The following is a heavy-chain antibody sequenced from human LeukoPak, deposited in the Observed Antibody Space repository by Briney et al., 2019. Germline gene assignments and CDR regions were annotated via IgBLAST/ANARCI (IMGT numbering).Heavy chain of an antibody. D-gene: IGHD6-19*01. CDR1: GGTFSSYA. CDR2: INPNSGGT. J-gene: IGHJ5*02. Sequence: ASVKVSCKASGGTFSSYAISWVRQAPGQGLEWMGWINPNSGGTNYAQKFQGRVTMTRDTSISTACMELSRLRSDDTAVYYCAREIAVAGTGGNWFDPWGQGTLVTVSS. CDR3: AREIAVAGTGGNWFDP. V-gene: IGHV1-2*02.